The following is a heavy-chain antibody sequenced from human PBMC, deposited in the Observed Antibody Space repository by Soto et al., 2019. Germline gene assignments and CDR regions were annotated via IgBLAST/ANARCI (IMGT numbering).Heavy chain of an antibody. CDR2: IYHSGST. D-gene: IGHD3-22*01. CDR1: GGSISSSNW. J-gene: IGHJ1*01. Sequence: SETLSLTCAVSGGSISSSNWWSWVRQPPGKGLEWIGEIYHSGSTNYNPSLKSRVTISVDKSKNQFSLKLSSVTAADTAVYYCARAGPYDSSGYYYVAEYFRHWGQGTLVTVSS. CDR3: ARAGPYDSSGYYYVAEYFRH. V-gene: IGHV4-4*02.